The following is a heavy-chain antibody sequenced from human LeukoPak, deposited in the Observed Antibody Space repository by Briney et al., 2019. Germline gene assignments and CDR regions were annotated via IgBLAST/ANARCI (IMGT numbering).Heavy chain of an antibody. CDR1: GFTFSSCA. CDR3: ATNSTTGTSGAFDI. J-gene: IGHJ3*02. Sequence: GGSLRLSCAASGFTFSSCAMHWVRQAPGKGLEYVSGISSNGGSTYYASSLKARFTISRDNSKNTLFLQMGSLRAEGMAVYYCATNSTTGTSGAFDIWGQGTMVTVSS. V-gene: IGHV3-64*01. CDR2: ISSNGGST. D-gene: IGHD1-1*01.